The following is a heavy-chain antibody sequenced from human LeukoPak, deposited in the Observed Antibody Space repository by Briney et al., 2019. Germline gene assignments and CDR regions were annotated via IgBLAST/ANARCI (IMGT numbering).Heavy chain of an antibody. V-gene: IGHV1-18*04. CDR2: ISAYNGNT. D-gene: IGHD1-14*01. CDR3: ARVRQRAPQFDP. Sequence: GASVKVSCKTSGYTFIGYYIHWVRQAPGQGLEWMGWISAYNGNTNYAQKLQGRVTMTTDTSTSTAYMELRSLRSDDTAVYYCARVRQRAPQFDPWGQGTLVTVSS. J-gene: IGHJ5*02. CDR1: GYTFIGYY.